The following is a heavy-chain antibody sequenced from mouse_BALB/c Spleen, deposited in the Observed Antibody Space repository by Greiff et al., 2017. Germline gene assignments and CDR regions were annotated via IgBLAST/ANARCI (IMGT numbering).Heavy chain of an antibody. Sequence: EVKVVESGGGLVQPGGSRKLSCAASGFTFSSFGMHWVRQAPEKGLEWVAYISSGSSTIYYADTVKGRFTISRDNPKNTLFLQMTSLRSEDTAMYYCARSVGYYLYYFDYWGQGTTLTVSS. J-gene: IGHJ2*01. CDR1: GFTFSSFG. V-gene: IGHV5-17*02. CDR3: ARSVGYYLYYFDY. CDR2: ISSGSSTI. D-gene: IGHD2-3*01.